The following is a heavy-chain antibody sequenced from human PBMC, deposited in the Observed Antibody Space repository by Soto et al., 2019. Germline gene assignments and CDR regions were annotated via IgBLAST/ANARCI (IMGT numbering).Heavy chain of an antibody. CDR1: GFSLTTGAVG. V-gene: IGHV2-5*01. Sequence: QITLKESGPTLVKPTQTLTLTCTFSGFSLTTGAVGVCWTRQPPGKALEWLALVYATKDIRYSPSLKNRLTITEDSSINQVVLTLTNLDPADIATYSCAHGRSVGSTYFFEYWGQGTLVTVYS. J-gene: IGHJ4*02. CDR2: VYATKDI. CDR3: AHGRSVGSTYFFEY. D-gene: IGHD3-10*01.